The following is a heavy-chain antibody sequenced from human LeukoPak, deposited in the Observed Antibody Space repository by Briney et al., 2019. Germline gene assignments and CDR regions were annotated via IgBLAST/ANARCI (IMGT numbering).Heavy chain of an antibody. CDR2: IYYSGST. Sequence: SETLSLTCTVSGGSISSSSYYWGWIRQPPGTGLEWIGSIYYSGSTYYNPSLKSRVTISVDTSKNQFSLKLSSVTAADTAVYYCARQGLRQLAYWGQGTLVTVSS. CDR1: GGSISSSSYY. CDR3: ARQGLRQLAY. J-gene: IGHJ4*02. D-gene: IGHD6-13*01. V-gene: IGHV4-39*01.